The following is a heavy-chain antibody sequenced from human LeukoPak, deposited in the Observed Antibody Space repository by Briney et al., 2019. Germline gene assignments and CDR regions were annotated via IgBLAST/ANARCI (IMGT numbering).Heavy chain of an antibody. J-gene: IGHJ6*03. CDR3: ARADYSSSWSHEYFYMDV. CDR1: GGSIASHF. CDR2: IFDSRTT. Sequence: SETLSLTCIVSGGSIASHFWSWVRQAPGKGLEWVGSIFDSRTTNYNPSLKNRVTMSLDTSKNQFSLNLRSVTAADTAVYYCARADYSSSWSHEYFYMDVWGKGTTVTVSS. D-gene: IGHD6-13*01. V-gene: IGHV4-59*08.